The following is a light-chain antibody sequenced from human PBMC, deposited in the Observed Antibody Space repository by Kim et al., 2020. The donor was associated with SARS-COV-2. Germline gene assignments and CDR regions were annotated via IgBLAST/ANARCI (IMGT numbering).Light chain of an antibody. J-gene: IGLJ1*01. Sequence: GQSVIISCTGTSSDVGSYTRVSWYQQPPGTAPKLIIYEVSKRPTGVPDRFFGSKSGNTASLTISGLQAEDEADYYCSSYVNSDTFVFGTGTKVTVL. CDR2: EVS. CDR3: SSYVNSDTFV. V-gene: IGLV2-18*02. CDR1: SSDVGSYTR.